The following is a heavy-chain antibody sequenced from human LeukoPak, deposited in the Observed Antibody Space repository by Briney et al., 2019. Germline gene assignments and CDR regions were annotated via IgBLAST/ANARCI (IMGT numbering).Heavy chain of an antibody. CDR1: GFSFSTFA. J-gene: IGHJ4*02. CDR2: ITDSGAST. Sequence: PGGSLRLSCAASGFSFSTFAMSWVRQAPGKGLEWVSTITDSGASTYYADSVKGRFTISRDNSKNTMYLQMDSLTAEDTAVYYCAKTMGRIDVDYWGQGTPITVSS. CDR3: AKTMGRIDVDY. V-gene: IGHV3-23*01. D-gene: IGHD2-15*01.